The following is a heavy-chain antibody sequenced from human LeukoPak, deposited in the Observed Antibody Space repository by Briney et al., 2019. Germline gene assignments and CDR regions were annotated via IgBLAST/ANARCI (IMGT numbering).Heavy chain of an antibody. CDR3: ARADGSIAARSSYFDY. J-gene: IGHJ4*02. D-gene: IGHD6-6*01. V-gene: IGHV4-59*01. CDR1: GGSISSYY. Sequence: SETLSLTCTVSGGSISSYYWSWIRQPPGKGLEWIGYIYYSGSTNYNPSLKSRVTISVDTSKNQFSLNLSSVTAADTAVYYCARADGSIAARSSYFDYWGQGTLVTVSS. CDR2: IYYSGST.